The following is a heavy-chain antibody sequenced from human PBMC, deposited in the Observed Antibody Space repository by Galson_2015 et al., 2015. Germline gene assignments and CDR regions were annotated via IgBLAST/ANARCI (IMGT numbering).Heavy chain of an antibody. D-gene: IGHD4-17*01. J-gene: IGHJ1*01. CDR2: ISDGAGNT. Sequence: SLRLSCAVSGLTFGSYAMTWVRQAPGKGLEWVSSISDGAGNTYYADSVRGRFTISRDNSKNTLYLQMDSLRAEDTAVYYCAKILVDLGDYMGYFQHWGQGTLATASS. V-gene: IGHV3-23*01. CDR3: AKILVDLGDYMGYFQH. CDR1: GLTFGSYA.